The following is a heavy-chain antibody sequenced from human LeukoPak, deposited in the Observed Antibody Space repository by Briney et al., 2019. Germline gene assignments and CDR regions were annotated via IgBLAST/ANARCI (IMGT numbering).Heavy chain of an antibody. CDR2: TYYRSKWYN. CDR3: ARESYYDSSGYYYVFPTDY. Sequence: SQTLTLTCAISGDSVSSNSAAWNWIRQSPSRGLEWLGRTYYRSKWYNDYAVSVKSRITINPDTSKNQFSLQLNSVTPEDTAVYYCARESYYDSSGYYYVFPTDYWGQGTLVTVSS. CDR1: GDSVSSNSAA. D-gene: IGHD3-22*01. V-gene: IGHV6-1*01. J-gene: IGHJ4*02.